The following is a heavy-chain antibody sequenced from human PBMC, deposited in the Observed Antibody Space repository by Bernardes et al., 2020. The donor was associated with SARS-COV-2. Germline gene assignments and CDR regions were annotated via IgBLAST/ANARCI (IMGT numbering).Heavy chain of an antibody. D-gene: IGHD3-22*01. Sequence: LRLSCAASGFTFSSYGMHWVRQAPGKGLEWVAVISYDGSNKYYADSVKGRFTISRDNSKNTLYLQMNSLRAEDTAVYYCAKDLGGYYPFDYWGQGTLVTVSS. CDR2: ISYDGSNK. V-gene: IGHV3-30*18. CDR1: GFTFSSYG. CDR3: AKDLGGYYPFDY. J-gene: IGHJ4*02.